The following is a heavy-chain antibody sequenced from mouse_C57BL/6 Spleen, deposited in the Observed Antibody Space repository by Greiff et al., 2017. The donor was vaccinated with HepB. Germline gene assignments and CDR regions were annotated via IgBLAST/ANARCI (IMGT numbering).Heavy chain of an antibody. Sequence: QVQLQQSGPELVTPGASVKISCKASGYAFSSSWMNWVLQRPGKGLEWIGRSYPGNGDTNYNGKFKGKATLTADKSSSTAYMQLSSLTSEDSAVYFWARFDRYYVRAMGYWGQGTSGTVSS. J-gene: IGHJ4*01. D-gene: IGHD2-3*01. V-gene: IGHV1-82*01. CDR1: GYAFSSSW. CDR2: SYPGNGDT. CDR3: ARFDRYYVRAMGY.